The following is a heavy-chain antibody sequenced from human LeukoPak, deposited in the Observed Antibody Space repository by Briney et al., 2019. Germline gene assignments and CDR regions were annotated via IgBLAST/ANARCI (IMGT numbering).Heavy chain of an antibody. CDR1: GFSFSTYD. D-gene: IGHD2-15*01. CDR3: AKDLGCYSECDY. J-gene: IGHJ4*02. CDR2: VSSSGGST. Sequence: GGSLRLSCVASGFSFSTYDMTWVRQAPGRGLEWVSCVSSSGGSTYYTDSVKGRFPISRDNPKNTLFLQMHSQRDEHTAVYYCAKDLGCYSECDYWGQGTLVTVSS. V-gene: IGHV3-23*01.